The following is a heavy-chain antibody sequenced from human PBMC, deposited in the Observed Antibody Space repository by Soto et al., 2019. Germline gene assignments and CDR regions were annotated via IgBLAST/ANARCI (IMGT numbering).Heavy chain of an antibody. CDR1: GFTFSSYS. Sequence: GGSLRLSCAASGFTFSSYSMNWVRQAPGKGLEWVSYISSSSSSTIYYADSVKGRFTISRDKAKNSLYLQMNSLRAEDTAVYYCARDGLGSGADFWSALTQLVNWFDPWGQGTLVTVSS. CDR2: ISSSSSSTI. D-gene: IGHD3-3*01. CDR3: ARDGLGSGADFWSALTQLVNWFDP. V-gene: IGHV3-48*01. J-gene: IGHJ5*02.